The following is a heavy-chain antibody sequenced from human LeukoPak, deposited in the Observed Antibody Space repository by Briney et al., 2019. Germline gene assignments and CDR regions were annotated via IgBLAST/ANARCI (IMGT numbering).Heavy chain of an antibody. J-gene: IGHJ4*02. Sequence: GGSLRLSCAASGFTFSDYYMSWIRQAPGKGLEWVSYISSSGSTIYYADSVKGRFTISRDNAKNAVFLQMNSLRDEDTAVYYCTRSGIYSSAWSDYWDQGTLISVSS. V-gene: IGHV3-11*04. CDR3: TRSGIYSSAWSDY. CDR1: GFTFSDYY. CDR2: ISSSGSTI. D-gene: IGHD6-19*01.